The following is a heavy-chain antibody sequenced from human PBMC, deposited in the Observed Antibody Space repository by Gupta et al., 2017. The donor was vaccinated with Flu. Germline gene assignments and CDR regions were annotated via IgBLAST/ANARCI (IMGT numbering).Heavy chain of an antibody. D-gene: IGHD3-10*01. J-gene: IGHJ5*02. CDR2: IIPIFGTA. CDR1: GGTFSSYA. Sequence: QVQLVQPGAEVKKPGSSVKVSCKASGGTFSSYAISWVRQAPGQGLEWMGGIIPIFGTANYAQKFQGRVTITADKSTSTAYMELSSLRSEDTAVYYCARDNSQVRPWFGELFFSGRFDPWGQGTLVTVSS. V-gene: IGHV1-69*06. CDR3: ARDNSQVRPWFGELFFSGRFDP.